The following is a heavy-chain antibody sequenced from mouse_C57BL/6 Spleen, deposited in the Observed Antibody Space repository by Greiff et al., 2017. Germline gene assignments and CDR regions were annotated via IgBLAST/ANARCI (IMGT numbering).Heavy chain of an antibody. CDR1: GFTFSDYG. Sequence: EVTLVESGGGLVKPGGSLILSCAASGFTFSDYGMHWVRQAPEKGLEWVAYISSGSSTIYYADTVKGRFTISRDNAKNTLFLQRTSLRSEDTAMYYCSRNYGSSWDYAMDYWGQGTSVTVSS. J-gene: IGHJ4*01. CDR3: SRNYGSSWDYAMDY. V-gene: IGHV5-17*01. CDR2: ISSGSSTI. D-gene: IGHD1-1*01.